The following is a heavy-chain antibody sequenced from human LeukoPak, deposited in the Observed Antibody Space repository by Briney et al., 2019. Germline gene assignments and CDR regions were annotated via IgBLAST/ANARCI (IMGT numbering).Heavy chain of an antibody. CDR3: ARREQWLVGDDY. D-gene: IGHD6-19*01. J-gene: IGHJ4*02. V-gene: IGHV4-34*01. CDR2: VNYGEST. Sequence: SETLSLTCAVFGGSFSGYHWSWIRQPPGKGLEWIGGVNYGESTNYNPSLKSRVTISVDTSKNQFSLKLSSVTAADTAVYYCARREQWLVGDDYWGQGTLVTVSS. CDR1: GGSFSGYH.